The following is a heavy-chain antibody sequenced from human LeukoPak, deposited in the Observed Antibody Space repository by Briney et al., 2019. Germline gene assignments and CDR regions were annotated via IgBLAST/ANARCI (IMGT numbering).Heavy chain of an antibody. CDR1: GDSVSSDNW. CDR3: ASSGYYAPHP. CDR2: IYHDGST. V-gene: IGHV4-4*02. Sequence: PSETLSLTCAVSGDSVSSDNWWSWLRQPPGQGLEWIGEIYHDGSTNYNLSLKSRVTISVDKLKNQFSMNLRSVTAADTAVYYCASSGYYAPHPWGQGTLVIVSS. D-gene: IGHD3-3*01. J-gene: IGHJ5*02.